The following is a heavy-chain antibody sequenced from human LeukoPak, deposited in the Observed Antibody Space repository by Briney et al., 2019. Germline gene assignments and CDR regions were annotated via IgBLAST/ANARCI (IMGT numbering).Heavy chain of an antibody. V-gene: IGHV3-66*01. CDR3: ARVVANDYADY. CDR1: GFTVSSNY. Sequence: GGSLRLSCAASGFTVSSNYMSWVRQAPGKGLEWVSFIYSGGTTDYADSVKGRFTISRDNSMNTLYLQMESLRAEDTAVYYCARVVANDYADYWGQGTQVTVSS. J-gene: IGHJ4*02. CDR2: IYSGGTT. D-gene: IGHD4-17*01.